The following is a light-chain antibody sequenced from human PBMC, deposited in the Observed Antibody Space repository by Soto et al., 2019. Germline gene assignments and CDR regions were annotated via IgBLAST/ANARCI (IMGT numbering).Light chain of an antibody. Sequence: DIEMAQSPSNLYASVGDRGTINCRASQSISRWLAWYQQKPGKAPQALIYDASSLKSGVPSRFSGNGSGTEFTLTISSLKPDDFATYYCQQYNTYSTFGQGTRLEIK. J-gene: IGKJ5*01. V-gene: IGKV1-5*01. CDR2: DAS. CDR1: QSISRW. CDR3: QQYNTYST.